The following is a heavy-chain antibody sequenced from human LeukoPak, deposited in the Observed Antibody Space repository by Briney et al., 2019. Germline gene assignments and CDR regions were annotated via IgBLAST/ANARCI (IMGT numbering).Heavy chain of an antibody. CDR3: ARDLGWQWLVLSNAFDI. CDR1: GYTFNGYY. CDR2: INPNSGGT. D-gene: IGHD6-19*01. Sequence: GASVKVSCKASGYTFNGYYMHWVRQAPGQGLEWMGWINPNSGGTNYAQKFQGRVTMTRDTSISTAHMELSRLRSDDTAVYYCARDLGWQWLVLSNAFDIWGQGTMVTVSS. V-gene: IGHV1-2*02. J-gene: IGHJ3*02.